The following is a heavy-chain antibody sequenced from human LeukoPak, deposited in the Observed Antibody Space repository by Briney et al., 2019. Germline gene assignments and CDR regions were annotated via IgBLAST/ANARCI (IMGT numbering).Heavy chain of an antibody. D-gene: IGHD3-10*01. CDR1: GYTFTGYY. V-gene: IGHV1-2*02. J-gene: IGHJ4*02. CDR2: INPNSGGT. CDR3: ARGSWFGELLLGN. Sequence: ASVKVSCKASGYTFTGYYMHWVRQAPGQGLEWMGWINPNSGGTNYAQKFQGRVTMTRDTSIRTAYMELSRLRSDDTAVYYCARGSWFGELLLGNWGQGTLATVSS.